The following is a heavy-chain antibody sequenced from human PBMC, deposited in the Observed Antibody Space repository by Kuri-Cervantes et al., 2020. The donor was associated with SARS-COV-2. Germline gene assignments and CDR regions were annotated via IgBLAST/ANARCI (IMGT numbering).Heavy chain of an antibody. Sequence: KVSCKGSGYSFTSYWIGWVRQMPGKGLEWMGIIYPRDSDTRYSSSFQGQVTISADKSIATAYLQWSSLKASDTAMYYCARRAGPNSWNAFDMWGQGTMVTVSS. D-gene: IGHD1-26*01. J-gene: IGHJ3*02. V-gene: IGHV5-51*01. CDR3: ARRAGPNSWNAFDM. CDR1: GYSFTSYW. CDR2: IYPRDSDT.